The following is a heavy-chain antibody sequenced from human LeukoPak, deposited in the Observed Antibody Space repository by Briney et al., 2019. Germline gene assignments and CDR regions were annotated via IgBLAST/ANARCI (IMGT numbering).Heavy chain of an antibody. D-gene: IGHD6-13*01. J-gene: IGHJ3*02. CDR2: IYSGGTA. CDR1: SGSISSAGYH. CDR3: ASSLYSTGWSLNSGSFDI. Sequence: ETLSLTCTVSSGSISSAGYHWSWVRQAPGKGLEWVSVIYSGGTAYYADSAKGRFTISRDNSKNTLYLQLNSLRAEDTAVYFCASSLYSTGWSLNSGSFDIWGQGTTVTVSS. V-gene: IGHV3-53*01.